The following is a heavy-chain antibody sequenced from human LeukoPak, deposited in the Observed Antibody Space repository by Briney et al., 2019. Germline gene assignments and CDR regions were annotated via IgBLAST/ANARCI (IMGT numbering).Heavy chain of an antibody. CDR1: GGSISSGTYY. Sequence: PSETLSLTCTVSGGSISSGTYYWSWIRQPAWKGLEWIGRIYTTGSTNYNPSLKSRVTVSVDTSKNQFSLKLSSLTAADTAMYFCASNSSGSYYYKYVWGKGTTVTVSS. D-gene: IGHD3-10*01. CDR3: ASNSSGSYYYKYV. V-gene: IGHV4-61*02. J-gene: IGHJ6*03. CDR2: IYTTGST.